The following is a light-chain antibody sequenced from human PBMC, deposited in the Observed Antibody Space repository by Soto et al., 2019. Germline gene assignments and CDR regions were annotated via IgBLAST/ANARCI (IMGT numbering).Light chain of an antibody. CDR1: ESVFNW. CDR3: QHHHTHPYT. CDR2: RAS. Sequence: DIQMTQSPSALSASVGDRVTITCRASESVFNWLAWYQQKPGKPPRLLIYRASTLQEGVPSRFRGSGSGTDFSLPISKLLADDFATYFCQHHHTHPYTFGGGT. J-gene: IGKJ4*01. V-gene: IGKV1-5*03.